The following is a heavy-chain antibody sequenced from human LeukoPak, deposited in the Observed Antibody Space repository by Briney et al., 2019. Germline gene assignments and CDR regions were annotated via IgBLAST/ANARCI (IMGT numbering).Heavy chain of an antibody. Sequence: GGSLRLSCAASGFTFSSHDMHWVRQAPGKGLEWVAFISYDGGKKDYADSVKGRFTISRDNSKNTLYLQMNSLRAEDTAVYYCARDPTVSTPLYYYYYYMDVWGKGTTVTISS. CDR3: ARDPTVSTPLYYYYYYMDV. V-gene: IGHV3-30*03. J-gene: IGHJ6*03. CDR1: GFTFSSHD. D-gene: IGHD5/OR15-5a*01. CDR2: ISYDGGKK.